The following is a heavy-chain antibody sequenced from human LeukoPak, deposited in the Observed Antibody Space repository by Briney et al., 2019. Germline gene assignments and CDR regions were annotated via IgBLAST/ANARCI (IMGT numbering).Heavy chain of an antibody. CDR1: GFTFDDYG. V-gene: IGHV3-11*01. D-gene: IGHD4-17*01. CDR3: ARGGYGDYVAY. J-gene: IGHJ4*02. Sequence: PGGSLRLSCAASGFTFDDYGMSWVRQAPGKGLEWVSYISTSGDTIYYADSVKGRFTISRDNGKNSLYLQMNSLRAEDTAVYYCARGGYGDYVAYWGQGTLVTVSS. CDR2: ISTSGDTI.